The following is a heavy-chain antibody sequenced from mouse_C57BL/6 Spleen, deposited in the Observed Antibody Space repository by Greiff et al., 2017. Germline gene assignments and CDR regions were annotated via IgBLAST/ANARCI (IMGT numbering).Heavy chain of an antibody. CDR3: AANSQLGVGFDY. D-gene: IGHD4-1*02. CDR2: IDPSDSYT. Sequence: QVQLQQPGAELVKPGASVKLSCKASGYTFTSYWMQWVKQRPGQGLEWIGEIDPSDSYTNYNQKFKGKATLTVDTSSSTAYMQLSSLTSEDSAVYYCAANSQLGVGFDYWGQGTTLTGSS. CDR1: GYTFTSYW. J-gene: IGHJ2*01. V-gene: IGHV1-50*01.